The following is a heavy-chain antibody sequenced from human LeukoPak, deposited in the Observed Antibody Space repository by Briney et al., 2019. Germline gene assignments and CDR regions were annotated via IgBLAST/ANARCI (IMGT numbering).Heavy chain of an antibody. CDR3: AKDLGYSSSYNITLLDY. J-gene: IGHJ4*02. D-gene: IGHD6-6*01. CDR2: IRYDGSNK. Sequence: GGSLRLSCAASGFTLSSYGMHWVRQAPGKGLEWVAFIRYDGSNKYYADSVKGRFTISRDNSKNTLYLQMNSLRAEDTAVYYCAKDLGYSSSYNITLLDYWGQGTLVTVS. CDR1: GFTLSSYG. V-gene: IGHV3-30*02.